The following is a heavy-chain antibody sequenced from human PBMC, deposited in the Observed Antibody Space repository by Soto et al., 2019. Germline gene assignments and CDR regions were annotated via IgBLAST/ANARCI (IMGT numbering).Heavy chain of an antibody. D-gene: IGHD6-13*01. CDR1: GGSISNYY. Sequence: QVQLQESGPGLVTPSETLSLTCTVSGGSISNYYWTWLRQPAGKGLEWIGRIYTSGSTNYNPSLMSRVTRSVDTSKSQFSLKLSSVTAADTALYYCARQTTYSSSWYDYWGHGTLVTVSS. J-gene: IGHJ5*01. CDR2: IYTSGST. CDR3: ARQTTYSSSWYDY. V-gene: IGHV4-4*07.